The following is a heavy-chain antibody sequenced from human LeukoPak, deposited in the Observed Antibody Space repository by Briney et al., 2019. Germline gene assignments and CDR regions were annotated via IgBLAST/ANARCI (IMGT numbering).Heavy chain of an antibody. J-gene: IGHJ2*01. Sequence: SETLSLTCTVSGGSISSYSWNWIRQPPGKGLEWIGYIYYSGSTNYNPSLKSRVTLSVDTSKNHFSLKLNSVTAADTAVYYCAREENYSDSPNWYFDLWGRGTLVTVSS. CDR2: IYYSGST. CDR3: AREENYSDSPNWYFDL. CDR1: GGSISSYS. V-gene: IGHV4-59*01. D-gene: IGHD3-22*01.